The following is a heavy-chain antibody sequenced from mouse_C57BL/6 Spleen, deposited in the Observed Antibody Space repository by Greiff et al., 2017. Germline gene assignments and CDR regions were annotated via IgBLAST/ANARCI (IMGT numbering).Heavy chain of an antibody. V-gene: IGHV1-80*01. Sequence: VQLQQSGAELVKPGASVKISCKASGYAFSSYWMNWVKQRPGTGLEWIGQIYPGDGDTNYNGKFKGKATLTADKSSSTAYMQLSSLTSEDSAVYFCARRIYYGKGAYFDYWGQGTTLTVSS. CDR1: GYAFSSYW. CDR2: IYPGDGDT. CDR3: ARRIYYGKGAYFDY. D-gene: IGHD2-1*01. J-gene: IGHJ2*01.